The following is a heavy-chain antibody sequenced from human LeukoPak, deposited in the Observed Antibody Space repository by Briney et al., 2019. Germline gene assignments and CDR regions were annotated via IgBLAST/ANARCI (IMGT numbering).Heavy chain of an antibody. CDR2: INTNTGNP. J-gene: IGHJ4*02. Sequence: ASVKVSCKASGYTFTSYAMNWVRQAPGQGLEWMGWINTNTGNPTYAQGFTGRFVFSLDTSVSTAYLQISSLKAEDTAVYYCARDLYPQYYYGSGSYPFDYWGQGTLVTVSS. CDR1: GYTFTSYA. D-gene: IGHD3-10*01. V-gene: IGHV7-4-1*02. CDR3: ARDLYPQYYYGSGSYPFDY.